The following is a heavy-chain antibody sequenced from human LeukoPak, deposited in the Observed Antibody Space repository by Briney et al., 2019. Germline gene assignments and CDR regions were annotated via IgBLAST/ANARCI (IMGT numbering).Heavy chain of an antibody. Sequence: GGSLRLSCTASGFTFGDYAMSWVRQAPGKGLEWVSDINGSGGSTYYADSVKGRFTISRDSSKNTLYLQMNSLRAEDTAVYYCAKKYSTGLDPWGQGTLVTVSS. J-gene: IGHJ5*02. CDR2: INGSGGST. CDR3: AKKYSTGLDP. V-gene: IGHV3-23*01. D-gene: IGHD1-26*01. CDR1: GFTFGDYA.